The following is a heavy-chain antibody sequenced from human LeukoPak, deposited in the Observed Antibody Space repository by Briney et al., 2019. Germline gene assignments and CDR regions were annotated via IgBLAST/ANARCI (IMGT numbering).Heavy chain of an antibody. J-gene: IGHJ4*02. CDR3: AKTAPGSSGYFPTY. CDR2: ISYDGSNK. CDR1: GFTFSSYG. Sequence: GRSLRLSCAASGFTFSSYGMHWVRQAPGKGLEWVAVISYDGSNKYYADSVKGRFTISRDNSKNTLYLQMNSLRAEDTAVYYCAKTAPGSSGYFPTYWGQGTLVTVSS. V-gene: IGHV3-30*18. D-gene: IGHD3-22*01.